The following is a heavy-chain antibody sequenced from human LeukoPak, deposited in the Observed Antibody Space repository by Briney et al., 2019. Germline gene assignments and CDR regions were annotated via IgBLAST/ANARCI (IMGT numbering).Heavy chain of an antibody. V-gene: IGHV3-64*01. Sequence: GGSLRLSCTASGFTFSNYAMRWVRQAPGKGLEYVAAISSNGRSTYYANSVKGRVTISRDNSKNTLQLQMGSLRAEDTAVYYCARLYCSSTGCVFDFWGQGTLVTVSS. CDR1: GFTFSNYA. CDR3: ARLYCSSTGCVFDF. CDR2: ISSNGRST. D-gene: IGHD2-2*01. J-gene: IGHJ4*02.